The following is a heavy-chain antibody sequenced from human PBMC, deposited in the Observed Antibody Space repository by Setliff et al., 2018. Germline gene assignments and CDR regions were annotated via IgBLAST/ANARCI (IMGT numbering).Heavy chain of an antibody. J-gene: IGHJ6*03. Sequence: PSETLSLTCSVSGASITSYYWSWIRQPPGKGLEWIAYIHNNGRIKYNPALKSRVTISLDTSKNQFSLDLNSATAADTAVYYCARGVTRPIYYYYYYMDVWGKGTTVTVSS. CDR2: IHNNGRI. CDR1: GASITSYY. V-gene: IGHV4-4*08. D-gene: IGHD4-4*01. CDR3: ARGVTRPIYYYYYYMDV.